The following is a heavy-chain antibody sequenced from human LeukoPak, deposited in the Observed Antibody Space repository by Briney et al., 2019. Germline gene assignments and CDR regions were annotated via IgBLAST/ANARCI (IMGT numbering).Heavy chain of an antibody. CDR2: INSGGDTT. D-gene: IGHD6-19*01. CDR3: AKGGIAVAGTHRLKDY. V-gene: IGHV3-48*03. CDR1: GFTYSTFE. Sequence: GGSLRLSCAASGFTYSTFEMNWVRQAPGKGLEWVSYINSGGDTTYYAESVKGRFTISRDNSKNTLYLQMNSLRAEDTAVYYCAKGGIAVAGTHRLKDYWGQGTLVTVSS. J-gene: IGHJ4*02.